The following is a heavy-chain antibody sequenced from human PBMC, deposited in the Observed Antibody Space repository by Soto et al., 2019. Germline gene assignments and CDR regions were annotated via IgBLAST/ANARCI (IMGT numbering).Heavy chain of an antibody. V-gene: IGHV1-2*02. Sequence: QVQLVQSGAEVKKSGASVKVSCKPSGYSFSDYFIQWVRQAPGQGLEWVAWINPKTAATNYAKKFQGRVSLTWDTSSTTAYMELTRLGPDDTAVYYCARIKWGLNYYNGMDVWGQGTTVIVSS. J-gene: IGHJ6*02. CDR2: INPKTAAT. CDR3: ARIKWGLNYYNGMDV. D-gene: IGHD1-26*01. CDR1: GYSFSDYF.